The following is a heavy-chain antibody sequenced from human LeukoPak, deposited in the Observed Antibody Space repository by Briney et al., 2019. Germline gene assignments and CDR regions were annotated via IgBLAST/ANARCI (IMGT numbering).Heavy chain of an antibody. CDR1: GYTFSNYA. Sequence: ASVKVSCKASGYTFSNYAINWVRQAPGQGLEWMGGIIPILRTPNYAEKFQGRVTITTDESTSTAYMELSGLRSEDTAVYYCTRGSDSYCYYSMGVWGRGTTVIVSS. CDR3: TRGSDSYCYYSMGV. J-gene: IGHJ6*03. V-gene: IGHV1-69*05. CDR2: IIPILRTP.